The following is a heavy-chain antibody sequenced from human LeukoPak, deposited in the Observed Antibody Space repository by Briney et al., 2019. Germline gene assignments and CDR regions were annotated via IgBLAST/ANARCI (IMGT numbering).Heavy chain of an antibody. CDR3: GKSMDV. V-gene: IGHV3-48*01. CDR2: ITNSGNSK. J-gene: IGHJ6*02. Sequence: GGSLRLSCAASEFTFSSYSMNWVRQAPGKGLEWVSYITNSGNSKSYADSVKGRFTISRDNTKNSLYLQMNGLRAEDTAVYYCGKSMDVWGQGTTVTVSS. CDR1: EFTFSSYS.